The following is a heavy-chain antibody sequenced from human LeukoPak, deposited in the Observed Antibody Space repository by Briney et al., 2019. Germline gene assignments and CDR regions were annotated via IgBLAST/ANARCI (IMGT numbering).Heavy chain of an antibody. V-gene: IGHV3-7*03. J-gene: IGHJ4*02. CDR2: IKSDRSAT. CDR3: ARETNWSRDY. Sequence: GGSLTLSCAASGFTFTGYWMDWVRHPPPKGREEVATIKSDRSATYYVDSLKSRFTISRDNAKNSLYLQMNTLTDEETAVYYCARETNWSRDYWGQGTLVTVSS. D-gene: IGHD1-1*01. CDR1: GFTFTGYW.